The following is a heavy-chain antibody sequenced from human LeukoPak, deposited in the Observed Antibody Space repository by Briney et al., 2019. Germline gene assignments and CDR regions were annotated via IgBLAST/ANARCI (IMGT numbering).Heavy chain of an antibody. CDR2: INSDGSWT. J-gene: IGHJ4*02. Sequence: GGSLRLSCAASGNYWMHWVRQAPGKGLVWVSHINSDGSWTSYADSVKGRFTISKDNANNTVYLQMNSLRAEDTAVYYCVSFYETYWGRGTLVTVSS. D-gene: IGHD2/OR15-2a*01. CDR1: GNYW. CDR3: VSFYETY. V-gene: IGHV3-74*01.